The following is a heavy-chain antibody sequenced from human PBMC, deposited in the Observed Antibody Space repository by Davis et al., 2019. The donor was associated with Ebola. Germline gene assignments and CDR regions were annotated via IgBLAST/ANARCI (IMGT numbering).Heavy chain of an antibody. J-gene: IGHJ4*02. V-gene: IGHV4-30-4*01. D-gene: IGHD2-2*01. CDR2: IYYSGST. CDR3: ARYCSSTSCYPFDY. CDR1: GGSISSGDYY. Sequence: PSETLSLTCTVSGGSISSGDYYWSWIRQPPGKGLEWIGYIYYSGSTYYNPSLKSRVTISVDTSKNQFSLKLSSVTAADTAVYYCARYCSSTSCYPFDYWGQGTLVTVS.